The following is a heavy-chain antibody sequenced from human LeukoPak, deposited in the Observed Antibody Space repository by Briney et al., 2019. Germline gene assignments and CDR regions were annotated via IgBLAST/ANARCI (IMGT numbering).Heavy chain of an antibody. V-gene: IGHV3-53*05. J-gene: IGHJ4*02. CDR3: AKDRRPWSATQALDY. CDR2: IYSGGST. CDR1: GFTVSSNY. Sequence: GGSLRLSCAASGFTVSSNYMSWVRQAPGKGLEWVSVIYSGGSTYYADSVKGRFTISRDNSKNTLYLQMNSLRAEDTAVYYCAKDRRPWSATQALDYWGQGTLVTVSS.